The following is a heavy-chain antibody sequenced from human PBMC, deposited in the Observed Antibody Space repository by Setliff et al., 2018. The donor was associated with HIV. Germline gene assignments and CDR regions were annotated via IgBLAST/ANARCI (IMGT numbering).Heavy chain of an antibody. Sequence: PGGSLRLSCAASGFIVSTNHMTWVRQAPGKGLEWVASISRGSEDIYYVDSVKGRFTISRDNSKNTLYLQMNSLRAEDTAVYYCARDQGNTIFGVVSRGWFDPWGQGTLVTVSS. CDR1: GFIVSTNH. CDR2: ISRGSEDI. V-gene: IGHV3-21*01. D-gene: IGHD3-3*01. CDR3: ARDQGNTIFGVVSRGWFDP. J-gene: IGHJ5*02.